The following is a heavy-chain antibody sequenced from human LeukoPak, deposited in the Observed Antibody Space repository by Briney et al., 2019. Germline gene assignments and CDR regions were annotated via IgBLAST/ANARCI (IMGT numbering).Heavy chain of an antibody. CDR1: GFTFSSYW. V-gene: IGHV3-7*01. CDR3: AKDWQQQVVPTHLFDS. CDR2: IKQDGSEK. J-gene: IGHJ4*02. D-gene: IGHD6-13*01. Sequence: PGGSLRLSCEASGFTFSSYWLTWVRQAPGKGLEWVANIKQDGSEKYYVDSVKGRFTISRDNTKNTLYLQMNSLRTEDTAVYYCAKDWQQQVVPTHLFDSWGQGTLVTVSS.